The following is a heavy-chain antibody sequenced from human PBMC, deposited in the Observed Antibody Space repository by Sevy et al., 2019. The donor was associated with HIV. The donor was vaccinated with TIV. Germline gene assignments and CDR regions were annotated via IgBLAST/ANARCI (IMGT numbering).Heavy chain of an antibody. CDR1: GGSISSYY. J-gene: IGHJ5*02. V-gene: IGHV4-59*01. D-gene: IGHD3-22*01. CDR3: ARENGDSSGYHNNWFDP. CDR2: IYYIGCT. Sequence: SETLSLTCTVSGGSISSYYWSWIRQPPGKGLEWIGYIYYIGCTNYNPSLKSRVTISVDTSTNQFSLKLSSVPASDTAVYYCARENGDSSGYHNNWFDPWGQGTLVTVSS.